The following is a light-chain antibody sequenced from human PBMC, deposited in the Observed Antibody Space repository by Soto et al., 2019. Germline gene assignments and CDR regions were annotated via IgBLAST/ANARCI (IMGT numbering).Light chain of an antibody. Sequence: EIVMTQSPATLSVSPGERATFSCRASQSVSSNLAWYQQKPGQAPWLLIYGASTRATGIPARFSGSGSGTEFTLTISSLQSEDFAVYYCQQYNNWPPLTFGGGTKVEIK. J-gene: IGKJ4*01. CDR2: GAS. V-gene: IGKV3-15*01. CDR1: QSVSSN. CDR3: QQYNNWPPLT.